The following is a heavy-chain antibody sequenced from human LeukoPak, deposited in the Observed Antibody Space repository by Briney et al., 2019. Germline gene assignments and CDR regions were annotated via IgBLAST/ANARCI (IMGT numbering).Heavy chain of an antibody. CDR3: AKDWSRGVDFDY. CDR2: ISGSGGST. J-gene: IGHJ4*02. V-gene: IGHV3-23*01. CDR1: GFTFSSYA. Sequence: GGSLRLSCAASGFTFSSYAMSWVRQAPGKGLEWVSAISGSGGSTYYADSVKGRFTISRGNSKNTLYLQMNSLRAEDTAVYYCAKDWSRGVDFDYWGQGTLVTVSS.